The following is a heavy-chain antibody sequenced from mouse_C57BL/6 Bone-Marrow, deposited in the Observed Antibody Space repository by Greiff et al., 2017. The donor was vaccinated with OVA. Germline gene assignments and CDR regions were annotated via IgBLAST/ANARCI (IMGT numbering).Heavy chain of an antibody. CDR3: ARSLGEGPHWYFDV. CDR2: INPNNGGT. V-gene: IGHV1-18*01. Sequence: EVQLQQSGPELVKPGASMKIPCKASGYTFTDYNMDWVKQSHGKSLEWIGDINPNNGGTIYNQKFKGKATLTVDKSSSTAYMELRSLTSEDTAVYYCARSLGEGPHWYFDVWGTGTTVTVSS. D-gene: IGHD4-1*01. CDR1: GYTFTDYN. J-gene: IGHJ1*03.